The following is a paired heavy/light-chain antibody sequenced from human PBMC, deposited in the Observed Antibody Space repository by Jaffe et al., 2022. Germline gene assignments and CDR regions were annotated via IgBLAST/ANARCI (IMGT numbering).Heavy chain of an antibody. CDR1: GYTFTSYA. V-gene: IGHV1-3*01. CDR3: ARGPPNTLPRLINYYMDV. CDR2: INAGNGNT. J-gene: IGHJ6*03. D-gene: IGHD2-8*01. Sequence: QVQLVQSGAEVKKPGASVKVSCKASGYTFTSYAMHWVRQAPGQRLEWMGWINAGNGNTKYSQKFQGRVTITRDTSASTAYMELSSLRSEDTAVYYCARGPPNTLPRLINYYMDVWGKGTTVTVSS.
Light chain of an antibody. J-gene: IGKJ2*01. CDR3: QQYYSMYT. CDR2: AAS. CDR1: QGISNS. Sequence: DIQMTQSPSSLSASVGDRVTITCRASQGISNSLAWYQQKPGKAPKLLLYAASRLESGVPSRFSGSGSGTDYTLTISSLQPEDFATYYCQQYYSMYTFGQGTKLEIK. V-gene: IGKV1-NL1*01.